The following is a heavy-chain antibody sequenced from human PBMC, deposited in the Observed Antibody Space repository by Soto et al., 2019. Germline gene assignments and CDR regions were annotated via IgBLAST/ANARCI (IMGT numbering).Heavy chain of an antibody. CDR3: ARQNSGYHWVAY. CDR2: IYYSGST. CDR1: GGSISRYY. Sequence: QVQLQESGPGLVKPSETLSLTCTVSGGSISRYYWSWIRQPPGKGLEWIGYIYYSGSTNYNPSLKSRLTISIDTSKNQFSLKLSSVTAADTAVYYCARQNSGYHWVAYWGQGTLVTVSS. D-gene: IGHD5-12*01. J-gene: IGHJ4*02. V-gene: IGHV4-59*08.